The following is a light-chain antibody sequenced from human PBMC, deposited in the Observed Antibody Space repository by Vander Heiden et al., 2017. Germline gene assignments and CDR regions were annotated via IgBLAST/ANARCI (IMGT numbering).Light chain of an antibody. V-gene: IGLV1-40*01. CDR2: RNN. CDR1: SSNIGADYH. J-gene: IGLJ2*01. Sequence: QSVLTQPPSVSGAPGQRVTISCTGSSSNIGADYHVHWYQHLPGTAPKLLIFRNNNRPSGVPDRFSGSKSGTSASLAITGLQADDEADYYCQSFDRSLNGLVLGGGTKLTVL. CDR3: QSFDRSLNGLV.